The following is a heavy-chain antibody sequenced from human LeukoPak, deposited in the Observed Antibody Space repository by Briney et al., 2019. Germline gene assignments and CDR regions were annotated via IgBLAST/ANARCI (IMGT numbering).Heavy chain of an antibody. CDR2: ISGDGGST. V-gene: IGHV3-43*02. J-gene: IGHJ4*02. CDR1: GFTFDDYA. D-gene: IGHD4-17*01. CDR3: AKDKDYGDYLDY. Sequence: GGSLRLSCAAYGFTFDDYAMHWVRQAPGKGLEWVSLISGDGGSTYYADSVKGRFTISRDNSKNSLYLQMNSLRTEDTALYYCAKDKDYGDYLDYWGQGTLVTISS.